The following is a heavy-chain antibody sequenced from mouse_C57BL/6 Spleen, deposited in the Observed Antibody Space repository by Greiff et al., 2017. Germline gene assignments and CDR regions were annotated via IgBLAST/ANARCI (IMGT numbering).Heavy chain of an antibody. Sequence: DVKLQESGPGLVKPSQSLSLTCSVTGYSITSGYYWNWIRQFPGNKLEWMGYISYDGSNNYNPSLKNRISITSDTSKNQFFLKLNSVTTEDTATYDCARLDDYDGGYWGQGTTLTVSS. CDR3: ARLDDYDGGY. V-gene: IGHV3-6*01. J-gene: IGHJ2*01. CDR2: ISYDGSN. D-gene: IGHD2-4*01. CDR1: GYSITSGYY.